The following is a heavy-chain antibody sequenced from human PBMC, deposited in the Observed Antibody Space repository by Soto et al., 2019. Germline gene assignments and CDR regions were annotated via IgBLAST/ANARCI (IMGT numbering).Heavy chain of an antibody. CDR3: ARHLEPCKASTCYGMDV. V-gene: IGHV5-51*01. CDR2: IYPGDSKT. J-gene: IGHJ6*02. Sequence: EVQLVQSGAEVKKPGESLKISCKASGYTFASYWIGWVRQMPGKGLEWMGIIYPGDSKTKYSPSFEGHVTISADKSISTAYLQWSSLKDSDNAMYYCARHLEPCKASTCYGMDVWGQGTTVTVSS. CDR1: GYTFASYW. D-gene: IGHD2-15*01.